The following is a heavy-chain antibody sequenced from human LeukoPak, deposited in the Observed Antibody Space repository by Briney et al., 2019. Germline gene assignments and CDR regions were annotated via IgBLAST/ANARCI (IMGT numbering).Heavy chain of an antibody. V-gene: IGHV3-23*01. D-gene: IGHD3-10*01. CDR1: GFIFSSYA. J-gene: IGHJ4*02. CDR2: ISGSGTNT. CDR3: AEIVYYGAGADAY. Sequence: GGSLRLSCAASGFIFSSYAMSWVRQAPGKGLEWISDISGSGTNTYYADSVKGRFTISRDYSSNTLYLQMNSLRAEDTALYYWAEIVYYGAGADAYGGKETRFTV.